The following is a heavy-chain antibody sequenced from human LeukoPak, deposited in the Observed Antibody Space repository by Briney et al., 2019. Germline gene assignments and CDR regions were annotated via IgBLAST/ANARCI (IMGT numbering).Heavy chain of an antibody. D-gene: IGHD3-22*01. CDR3: ARQGVGYDSSGYRPWLDP. J-gene: IGHJ5*02. Sequence: SETLSLTCTVSGYSISNTYYWGWIRQPPGKGLEWIGSIYYSGSTLYNPSLKSRVTMSIDTSKDQFSLQLSSLTAAATAVYDWARQGVGYDSSGYRPWLDPWGERTLVTVSS. CDR2: IYYSGST. V-gene: IGHV4-38-2*02. CDR1: GYSISNTYY.